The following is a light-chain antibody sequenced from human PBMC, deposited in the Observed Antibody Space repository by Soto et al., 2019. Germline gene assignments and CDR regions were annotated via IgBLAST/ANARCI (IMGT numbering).Light chain of an antibody. CDR2: DGT. CDR1: SSDVGGYTY. CDR3: GSYAGRDTVMK. V-gene: IGLV2-11*01. Sequence: QSVMTQPRSVSGSPGQSVTISCTGSSSDVGGYTYVSWYQQHPGKAPKLVIFDGTKRPSGVPYRFSGSKSGNTASLTISGLQAEDEADYYCGSYAGRDTVMKFGGGTKLTVL. J-gene: IGLJ2*01.